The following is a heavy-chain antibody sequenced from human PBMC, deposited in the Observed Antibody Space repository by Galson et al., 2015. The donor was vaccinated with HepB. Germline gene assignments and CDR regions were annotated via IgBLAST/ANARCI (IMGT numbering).Heavy chain of an antibody. CDR2: IYWNDDK. CDR1: GFSLSTSGVG. CDR3: AHRGHDYGDYYVWFDP. Sequence: PALVKPTQTLTLTCTFSGFSLSTSGVGVGWIRQPPGKALEWLALIYWNDDKRYSPSLKSRLTITKDTSKNQVVLTMTNMDPVDTATYYCAHRGHDYGDYYVWFDPWGQGTLVTVSS. J-gene: IGHJ5*02. V-gene: IGHV2-5*01. D-gene: IGHD4-17*01.